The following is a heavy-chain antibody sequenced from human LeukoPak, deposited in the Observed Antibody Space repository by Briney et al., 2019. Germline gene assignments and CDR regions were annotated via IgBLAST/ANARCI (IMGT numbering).Heavy chain of an antibody. J-gene: IGHJ6*02. D-gene: IGHD3-22*01. CDR1: GYTFTSYD. Sequence: ASVKVSCKASGYTFTSYDINWVRQATGQGLEWMGWMNPNSGNTGYAQKFQGRVTMTRNTSISTAYMELSSLRSEDTAVYYCARASTMIVVVDPYYYGMDVWGQGTTVTVSS. CDR2: MNPNSGNT. V-gene: IGHV1-8*01. CDR3: ARASTMIVVVDPYYYGMDV.